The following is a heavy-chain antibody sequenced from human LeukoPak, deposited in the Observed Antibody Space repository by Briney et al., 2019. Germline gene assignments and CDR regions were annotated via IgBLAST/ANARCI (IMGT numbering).Heavy chain of an antibody. J-gene: IGHJ6*03. D-gene: IGHD6-13*01. CDR2: IIPIFGTA. CDR3: ARGVPIAAAERDYYYYYMDV. Sequence: SVTVSCKASGGTFSNYAISWVRQAPGQGLEWMGGIIPIFGTANYAQKFQGRVTITTDESTSTAYMELSSLRSEDTAVYYCARGVPIAAAERDYYYYYMDVWGKGTTVTVSS. V-gene: IGHV1-69*05. CDR1: GGTFSNYA.